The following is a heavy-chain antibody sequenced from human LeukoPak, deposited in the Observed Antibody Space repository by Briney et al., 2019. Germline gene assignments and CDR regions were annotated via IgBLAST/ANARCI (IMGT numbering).Heavy chain of an antibody. J-gene: IGHJ6*04. D-gene: IGHD3-10*02. CDR1: GFTFGDYA. CDR2: ISASSSTI. Sequence: QPGGSLRLSCTASGFTFGDYAMSWFRQAPGKGLEWVSYISASSSTIYYADSVKGRFTISRDNAKNSLYLQMNSLRAEDTAVYYCAELGITMIGGVWGKGTTVTISS. V-gene: IGHV3-48*03. CDR3: AELGITMIGGV.